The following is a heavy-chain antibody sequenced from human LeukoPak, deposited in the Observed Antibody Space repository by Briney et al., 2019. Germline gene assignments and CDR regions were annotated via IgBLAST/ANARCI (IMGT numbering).Heavy chain of an antibody. Sequence: GGSLRLSCAASGFTFRDYYMSWIRQAPGKGLEWVSYISSSGSTIYYADSVKGRFTISRDNAKNSLYLQMNSLRAEDTAVYYCARGPSNWNDESYYFDYWGQGTLVTVSS. CDR3: ARGPSNWNDESYYFDY. D-gene: IGHD1-1*01. J-gene: IGHJ4*02. CDR1: GFTFRDYY. V-gene: IGHV3-11*01. CDR2: ISSSGSTI.